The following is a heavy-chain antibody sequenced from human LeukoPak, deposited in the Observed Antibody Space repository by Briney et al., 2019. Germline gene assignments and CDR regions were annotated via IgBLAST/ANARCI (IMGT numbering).Heavy chain of an antibody. CDR3: ARVVMHYYDSSGYYYFDY. CDR1: GFSFNDAW. J-gene: IGHJ4*02. CDR2: ISSSSSYI. D-gene: IGHD3-22*01. V-gene: IGHV3-21*01. Sequence: GGSLRLSCATSGFSFNDAWMNWVRQAPGKGLEWVSSISSSSSYIYYADSVKGRFTISRDNAKNSLYLQMNSLRAEDTAVYYCARVVMHYYDSSGYYYFDYWGQGTLVTVSS.